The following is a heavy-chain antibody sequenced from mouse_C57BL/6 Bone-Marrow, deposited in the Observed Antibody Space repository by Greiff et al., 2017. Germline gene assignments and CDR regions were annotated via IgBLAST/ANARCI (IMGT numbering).Heavy chain of an antibody. CDR2: IDPSDSYT. J-gene: IGHJ3*01. V-gene: IGHV1-69*01. CDR3: ARSGTYDYDDSWFAY. Sequence: QVQLKQPGAELVMPGASVKLSCKASGYTFTSYWMHWVKQRPGQGLEWIGEIDPSDSYTNYNQKFKGKSTLTVDKSSSTAYMQLSSLTSEDSAVYYCARSGTYDYDDSWFAYWGQGTLVTVSA. CDR1: GYTFTSYW. D-gene: IGHD2-4*01.